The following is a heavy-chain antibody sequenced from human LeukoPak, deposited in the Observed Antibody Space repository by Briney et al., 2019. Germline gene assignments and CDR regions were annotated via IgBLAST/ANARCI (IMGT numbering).Heavy chain of an antibody. D-gene: IGHD3-10*01. CDR1: GFAFSNSW. J-gene: IGHJ6*04. CDR3: ARDRGFGQADV. CDR2: INHEGGDI. Sequence: PGGSLRLSCAASGFAFSNSWMSWVRQAPGKGLEWVANINHEGGDIHYVDSVKGRFTISRDNAKDSLYLQMNSLRAEDTAVYYCARDRGFGQADVWGKGTTVTVSS. V-gene: IGHV3-7*01.